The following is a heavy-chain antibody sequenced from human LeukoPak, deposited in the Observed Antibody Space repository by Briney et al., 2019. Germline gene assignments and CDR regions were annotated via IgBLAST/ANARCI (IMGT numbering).Heavy chain of an antibody. CDR3: AKADGPTYSYGLDY. V-gene: IGHV3-23*01. Sequence: PGGSLRLSCAASGFTFSSYSMNWVRQAPGKGLEWVSGISDSGGYTYYADSVKGRFTISRENSKNTVYLQMNSLRAEDTAVYYCAKADGPTYSYGLDYWGQGTLVTVSS. CDR2: ISDSGGYT. D-gene: IGHD3-16*01. CDR1: GFTFSSYS. J-gene: IGHJ4*02.